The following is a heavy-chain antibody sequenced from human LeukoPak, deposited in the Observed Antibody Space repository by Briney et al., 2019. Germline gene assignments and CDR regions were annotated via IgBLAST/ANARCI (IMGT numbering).Heavy chain of an antibody. CDR1: GFSFSSYT. CDR3: ARDNAFDF. Sequence: PGGSLRLSCAASGFSFSSYTMAWVRQGPGKGLEWVSSISSSSSSIYYADSVKGRFTISRDNAKNSLYLQMNSLGAEDTAVYYCARDNAFDFWGQGTVVTVSS. V-gene: IGHV3-21*01. J-gene: IGHJ3*01. CDR2: ISSSSSSI.